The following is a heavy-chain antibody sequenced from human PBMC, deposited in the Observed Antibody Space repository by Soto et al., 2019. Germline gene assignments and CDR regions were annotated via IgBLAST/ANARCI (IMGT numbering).Heavy chain of an antibody. D-gene: IGHD3-16*01. Sequence: EVQLVESGGGLVQPGGALRQSCAASEFTFSKYWMTWVRQSPGKGLEWVANINQDGSERYYVDSVRGRFTISRDNATNSLYLQMNSLRAEDTAVYYCVCGGNYFVYWGQGTLVTVSP. V-gene: IGHV3-7*01. CDR1: EFTFSKYW. CDR3: VCGGNYFVY. J-gene: IGHJ4*02. CDR2: INQDGSER.